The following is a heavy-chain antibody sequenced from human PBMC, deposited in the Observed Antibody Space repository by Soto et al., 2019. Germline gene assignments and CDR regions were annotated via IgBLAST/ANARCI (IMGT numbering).Heavy chain of an antibody. CDR2: IYYSGST. D-gene: IGHD6-19*01. V-gene: IGHV4-30-4*01. Sequence: SETLSLTCTVSGGSISSGDYYWSWIRQPPGKGLEWIGYIYYSGSTYYNPSLKSRVTISVDTSKNQFSLKLSSVTAADTAVYYCARDGGSAGRHEDFQHWGQGTLVTVS. CDR3: ARDGGSAGRHEDFQH. J-gene: IGHJ1*01. CDR1: GGSISSGDYY.